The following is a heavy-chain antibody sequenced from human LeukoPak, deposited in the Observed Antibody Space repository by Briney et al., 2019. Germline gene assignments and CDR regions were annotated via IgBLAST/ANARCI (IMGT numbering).Heavy chain of an antibody. V-gene: IGHV3-64*01. CDR1: GFSFDKFG. CDR3: ACLDRSEIP. Sequence: GGSLRLSCVASGFSFDKFGMHWVRQAPGKGLEYVSSVSADESGKYYTKSVRGRFSISRDNSKNTMYLQLGNLRPDDMGIYYWACLDRSEIPWGPGTLVTVSS. J-gene: IGHJ5*02. D-gene: IGHD1-26*01. CDR2: VSADESGK.